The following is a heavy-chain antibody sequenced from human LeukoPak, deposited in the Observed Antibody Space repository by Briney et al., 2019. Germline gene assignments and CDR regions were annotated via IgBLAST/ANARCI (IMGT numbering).Heavy chain of an antibody. CDR1: GFTFSSYW. D-gene: IGHD3/OR15-3a*01. Sequence: GGSLRLSCAASGFTFSSYWMSWVRQAPGKGLEWVAVISYDGSNKYYADSVKGRFTISRDNSKNTLYLQMNSLRAEDTAVYYCAKVDGDYWGQGTLVTVSS. J-gene: IGHJ4*02. CDR3: AKVDGDY. CDR2: ISYDGSNK. V-gene: IGHV3-30*18.